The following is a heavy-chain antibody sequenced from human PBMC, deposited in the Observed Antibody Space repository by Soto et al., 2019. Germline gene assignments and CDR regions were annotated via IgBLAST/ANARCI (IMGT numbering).Heavy chain of an antibody. D-gene: IGHD5-12*01. CDR2: ISAYNGNT. CDR1: GCTFSQYV. CDR3: ARDLVPGYTGFSVY. J-gene: IGHJ4*02. V-gene: IGHV1-18*01. Sequence: GASVKVSRQTSGCTFSQYVFKWVREAPGQGLEWMGWISAYNGNTNFAQKLQGRVSLTTDTSSTTAYMELRSLTSDDTAVYYCARDLVPGYTGFSVYWGQGTLVTVSS.